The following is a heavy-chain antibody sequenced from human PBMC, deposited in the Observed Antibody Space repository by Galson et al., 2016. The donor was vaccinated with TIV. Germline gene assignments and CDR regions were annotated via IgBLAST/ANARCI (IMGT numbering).Heavy chain of an antibody. J-gene: IGHJ4*02. CDR3: AKITKTIGTYFFDY. Sequence: SETLSLTCAVSSGSISSSNWWSWVRQPPGKGLEWIGEMSHSGSTNYNPSLKSRVTISVDKSKNQFSLKLSSVIAADTAVYYCAKITKTIGTYFFDYWGQGTLVTVSS. V-gene: IGHV4-4*02. D-gene: IGHD1-14*01. CDR1: SGSISSSNW. CDR2: MSHSGST.